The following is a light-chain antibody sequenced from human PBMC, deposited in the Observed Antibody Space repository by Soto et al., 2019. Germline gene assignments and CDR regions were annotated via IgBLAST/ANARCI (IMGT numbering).Light chain of an antibody. J-gene: IGKJ5*01. CDR1: ESIARH. CDR3: QQTYTALSIT. V-gene: IGKV1-39*01. CDR2: AAS. Sequence: DIQMTQSPSSLSASVGDRVTITCRASESIARHLNWYQQKPGKAPKLLIYAASSLQNGVPSRFRGGGSWTDFTLTISNLQPEDFANYYCQQTYTALSITFGQGTRLEIK.